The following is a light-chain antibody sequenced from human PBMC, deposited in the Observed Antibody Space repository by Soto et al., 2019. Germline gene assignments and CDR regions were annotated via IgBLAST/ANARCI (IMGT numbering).Light chain of an antibody. Sequence: DIQMTQSPSSVSASVGDRVPITCRASQGLSSWLAWYQQKPGKAPKLLIYSGSSLQSGVSSRFSGSGGGTDFTLTISNLQPEDFATYYCQQANSFPITFGQGTRLEI. CDR3: QQANSFPIT. J-gene: IGKJ5*01. V-gene: IGKV1D-12*01. CDR1: QGLSSW. CDR2: SGS.